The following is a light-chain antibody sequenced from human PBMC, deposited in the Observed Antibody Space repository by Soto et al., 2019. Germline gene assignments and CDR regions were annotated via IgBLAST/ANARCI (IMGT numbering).Light chain of an antibody. J-gene: IGLJ2*01. CDR1: ISDVGGYNY. CDR2: EVS. V-gene: IGLV2-14*01. Sequence: QSVLTQPASVSGSPGQSITISCTATISDVGGYNYVSWYQQHPGKAPKLMIYEVSNRPSGVSYRFSGSKSGNTASLTISGLQTGDEADYYCSSYTISNTILFGGGTKLTVL. CDR3: SSYTISNTIL.